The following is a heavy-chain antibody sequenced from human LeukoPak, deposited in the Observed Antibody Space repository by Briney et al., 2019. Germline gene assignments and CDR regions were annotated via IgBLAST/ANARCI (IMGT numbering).Heavy chain of an antibody. CDR2: IYYSGST. J-gene: IGHJ3*02. D-gene: IGHD6-19*01. CDR3: ARGIAVAGTGDAFDI. Sequence: PSETLSLTCTVSGGSISSYYWSWIRQPPGKGLEWIGYIYYSGSTNYNPSLKSRVTISVDTSKNQFSLKLSSVTAADTAVYYCARGIAVAGTGDAFDIWGQGTMVTVSS. V-gene: IGHV4-59*08. CDR1: GGSISSYY.